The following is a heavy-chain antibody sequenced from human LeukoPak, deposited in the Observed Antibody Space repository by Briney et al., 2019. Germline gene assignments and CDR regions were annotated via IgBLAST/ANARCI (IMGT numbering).Heavy chain of an antibody. CDR3: ARNQRVGFLEWPRHFDY. D-gene: IGHD3-3*01. V-gene: IGHV1-69*13. J-gene: IGHJ4*02. Sequence: SVKVSCKASGGTFSSYAISWVRQAPGQGLEWMGGIIPIFGTANYAQKFQGRVTITADESTSTAYMELSSLRPEDTAVYYCARNQRVGFLEWPRHFDYWGQGTLVTVSS. CDR1: GGTFSSYA. CDR2: IIPIFGTA.